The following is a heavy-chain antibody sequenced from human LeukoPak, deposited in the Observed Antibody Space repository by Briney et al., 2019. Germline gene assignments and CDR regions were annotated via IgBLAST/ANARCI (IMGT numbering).Heavy chain of an antibody. Sequence: GGFLRLSCAVSGFNFDDYAMHWVRQAPGRGLEWVSGINWKTGNGIYADSVKGRFTISRDNAKNSLYLQMSSLRAEDTALYYCTRRAARWQFDLWGRGTLLTVSS. CDR3: TRRAARWQFDL. J-gene: IGHJ2*01. CDR2: INWKTGNG. CDR1: GFNFDDYA. V-gene: IGHV3-9*01. D-gene: IGHD5-24*01.